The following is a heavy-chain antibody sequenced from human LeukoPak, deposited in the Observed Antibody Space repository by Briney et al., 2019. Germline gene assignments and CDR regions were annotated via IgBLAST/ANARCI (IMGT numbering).Heavy chain of an antibody. J-gene: IGHJ4*02. CDR3: AREQWFRWEY. CDR1: GFTVTDYY. Sequence: GGSLRLSCAASGFTVTDYYTNWIRRAPGKGLEWVSYISTPHNLIKYADSVKGRFTISMDSGKNSVHLQLNSLRAEDTAVYYCAREQWFRWEYWGQGVLVTVSS. CDR2: ISTPHNLI. V-gene: IGHV3-11*01. D-gene: IGHD3-22*01.